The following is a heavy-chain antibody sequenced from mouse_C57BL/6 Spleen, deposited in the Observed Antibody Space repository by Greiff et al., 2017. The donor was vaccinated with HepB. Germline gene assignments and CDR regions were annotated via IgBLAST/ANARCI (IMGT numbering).Heavy chain of an antibody. J-gene: IGHJ1*03. D-gene: IGHD1-2*01. Sequence: EVMLVESEGGLVQPGSSMKLSCTASGFTFSDYYMAWVRQVPEKGLEWVANINYDGSSTYYLDSLKSRFIISRDNAKNILYLQMSSLKSEDTATYYCARRRTTAYWYFDVWGTGTTVTVSS. CDR1: GFTFSDYY. CDR3: ARRRTTAYWYFDV. CDR2: INYDGSST. V-gene: IGHV5-16*01.